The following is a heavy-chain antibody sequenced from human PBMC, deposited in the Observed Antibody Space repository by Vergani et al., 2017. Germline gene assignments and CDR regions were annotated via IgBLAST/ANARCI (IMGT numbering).Heavy chain of an antibody. J-gene: IGHJ6*02. V-gene: IGHV4-34*01. Sequence: QVQLQQWGAGLLKPSETLSLTCAVYGGSFSGYYWSWIRQPPGKGLEWIGEINHRGSTNYNPSLKSRVTISVDTSKNQFSLKLSSVTAADTAVYYCARSNYVLGGYYYGMDVWGQGTTVTVSS. D-gene: IGHD4-11*01. CDR2: INHRGST. CDR1: GGSFSGYY. CDR3: ARSNYVLGGYYYGMDV.